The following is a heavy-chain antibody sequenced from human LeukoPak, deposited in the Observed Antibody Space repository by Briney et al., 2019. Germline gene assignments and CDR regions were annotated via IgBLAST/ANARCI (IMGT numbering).Heavy chain of an antibody. D-gene: IGHD3-22*01. V-gene: IGHV4-34*01. CDR1: GGSFSGYY. J-gene: IGHJ4*02. Sequence: SETLSLTCAVYGGSFSGYYWSWIRQPPGKGLEWIGEINHSGSTNYNPSLKSRVTISVDTSKNQFSLKLSSVTAADTAVYYCARDRHYDSSGLGEWGQGTLVTVSS. CDR3: ARDRHYDSSGLGE. CDR2: INHSGST.